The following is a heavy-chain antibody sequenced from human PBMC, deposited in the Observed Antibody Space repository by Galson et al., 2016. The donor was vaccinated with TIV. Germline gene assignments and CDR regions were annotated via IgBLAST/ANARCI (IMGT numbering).Heavy chain of an antibody. Sequence: SLRLSCAASEFMFSDYYMNWIRQAPGKGLEWVSYISSNGNTIYYAGSVKGRFTISRDNAKNSLYLQMNSLRAEDTAVYYCVRDGYYDSRRFPYSLGYFDLWGRGTLVTVSS. CDR2: ISSNGNTI. D-gene: IGHD3-22*01. CDR3: VRDGYYDSRRFPYSLGYFDL. J-gene: IGHJ2*01. V-gene: IGHV3-11*04. CDR1: EFMFSDYY.